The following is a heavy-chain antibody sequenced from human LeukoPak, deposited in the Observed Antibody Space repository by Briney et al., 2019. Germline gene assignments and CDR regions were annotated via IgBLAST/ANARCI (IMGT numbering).Heavy chain of an antibody. CDR2: IYPGDSDT. CDR1: GYSFTSYW. Sequence: GESLQISCKGSGYSFTSYWIGWVRQMPGKGLEWMGIIYPGDSDTRYSPSFQGQVTISADKSISTAYLQWSSLKASDTAMYYCARPAKYLDYYDSSGATPYFDYWGQGTLVTVSS. D-gene: IGHD3-22*01. V-gene: IGHV5-51*01. CDR3: ARPAKYLDYYDSSGATPYFDY. J-gene: IGHJ4*02.